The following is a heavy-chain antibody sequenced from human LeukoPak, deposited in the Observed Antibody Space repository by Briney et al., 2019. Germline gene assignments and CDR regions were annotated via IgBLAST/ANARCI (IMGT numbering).Heavy chain of an antibody. V-gene: IGHV3-7*01. CDR3: ARDRCSGGSCYTL. Sequence: QAGGSLRLSCAASGFTSSSYWMSWVRQAPGKGMEGVANIKQDGSENYYVDSVQSRFTIDRDNAKTSLYLQMNSLRAEDTAVYYCARDRCSGGSCYTLWGQGTLVTVSS. CDR1: GFTSSSYW. J-gene: IGHJ4*02. CDR2: IKQDGSEN. D-gene: IGHD2-15*01.